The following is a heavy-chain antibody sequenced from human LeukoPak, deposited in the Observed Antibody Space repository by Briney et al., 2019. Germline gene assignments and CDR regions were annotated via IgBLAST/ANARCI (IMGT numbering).Heavy chain of an antibody. D-gene: IGHD2-2*01. J-gene: IGHJ4*02. Sequence: GGSLRLSCAASGFPFSSYSMNWVRQAPGKGLAWVSSISSSSSYIYYADSVKGRFTISRDNAKNSLYLQMNSLRAEDTAVYYCARDADILDIVVVPAATGIDYWGQGTLVTVSS. CDR2: ISSSSSYI. V-gene: IGHV3-21*01. CDR1: GFPFSSYS. CDR3: ARDADILDIVVVPAATGIDY.